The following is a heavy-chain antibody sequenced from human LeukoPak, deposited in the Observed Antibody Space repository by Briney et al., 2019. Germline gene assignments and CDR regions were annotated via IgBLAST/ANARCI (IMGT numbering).Heavy chain of an antibody. CDR2: IRYDGSNK. D-gene: IGHD2-15*01. J-gene: IGHJ4*02. V-gene: IGHV3-30*02. CDR3: AKDGMVCSGGGCYNFDY. Sequence: GGSLRLSCAASGFTFSSYGMHWVRQAPGKGLEWVAFIRYDGSNKYYADSVKGRFTISRDNSKNTLYLQMNSLRAEDTAVYYCAKDGMVCSGGGCYNFDYWGQGTLVTVSS. CDR1: GFTFSSYG.